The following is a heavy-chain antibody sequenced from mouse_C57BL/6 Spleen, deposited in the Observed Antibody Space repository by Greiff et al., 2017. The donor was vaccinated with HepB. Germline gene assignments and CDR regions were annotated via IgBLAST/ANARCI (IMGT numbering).Heavy chain of an antibody. CDR3: ASSHYYSNPFAY. D-gene: IGHD2-5*01. CDR2: INPGSGGT. V-gene: IGHV1-54*01. CDR1: GYAFTNYL. Sequence: VKLQQSGAELVRPGTSVKVSCKASGYAFTNYLIEWVKQRPGQGLEWIGVINPGSGGTNYNEKFKGKATLTADKSSSTAYMQLSSLTSEDSAVYFCASSHYYSNPFAYWGQGTLVTVSA. J-gene: IGHJ3*01.